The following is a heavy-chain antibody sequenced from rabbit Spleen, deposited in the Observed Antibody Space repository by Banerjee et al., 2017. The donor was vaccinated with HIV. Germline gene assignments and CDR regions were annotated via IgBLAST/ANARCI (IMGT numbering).Heavy chain of an antibody. CDR1: GFSFSNKAV. Sequence: QEQLEESGGGLVKPEGSLKLSCTASGFSFSNKAVMCWVRQAPRKGLEWIACINAVTGKAVYANWAKGRFTFSKTSSTTVTLQLNSLTAADTATYFCAISYPGSSYGFNLWGQGTLVTVS. J-gene: IGHJ4*01. D-gene: IGHD8-1*01. CDR2: INAVTGKA. V-gene: IGHV1S45*01. CDR3: AISYPGSSYGFNL.